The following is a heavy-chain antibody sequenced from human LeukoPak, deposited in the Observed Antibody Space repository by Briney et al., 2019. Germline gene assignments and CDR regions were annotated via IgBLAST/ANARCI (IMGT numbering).Heavy chain of an antibody. V-gene: IGHV3-11*01. CDR2: ISTTGSTI. D-gene: IGHD5-12*01. CDR3: VRLRAAYTGDGMFDY. Sequence: GGSLTLSCAASGFTFSAYYMRWIRQAAGKGLEWVSCISTTGSTINYADPVKGRITIVRTNAKNSLLLHMNSLSVEDAAVYYCVRLRAAYTGDGMFDYWGQGTLITASP. J-gene: IGHJ4*02. CDR1: GFTFSAYY.